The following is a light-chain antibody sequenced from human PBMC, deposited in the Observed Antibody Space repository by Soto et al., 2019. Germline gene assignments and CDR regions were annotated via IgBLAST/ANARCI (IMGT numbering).Light chain of an antibody. CDR2: DAS. Sequence: DIQMTQSPSTLSASVGDRVTITCRASQNINNWLAWYQQKPGKAPKLLISDASNLESGAPSRFSGSGSGTEVTLTISSLQPDDFATYFCQQYNYFWTFGQGTKVEI. J-gene: IGKJ1*01. CDR3: QQYNYFWT. V-gene: IGKV1-5*01. CDR1: QNINNW.